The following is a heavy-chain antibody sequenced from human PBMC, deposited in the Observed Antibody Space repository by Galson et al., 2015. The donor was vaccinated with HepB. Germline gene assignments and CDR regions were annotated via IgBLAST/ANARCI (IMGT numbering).Heavy chain of an antibody. CDR3: AYHLTQWGYNYGNFDY. V-gene: IGHV2-5*02. CDR1: GFSLSASGVG. J-gene: IGHJ4*02. CDR2: IYWDDDK. D-gene: IGHD1-1*01. Sequence: PALVKPTQTLTLTCTFSGFSLSASGVGVGWIRQPPGKALEWLALIYWDDDKRYRPSLKSRLTITKDTSKNLVVLTMTNMDPVDTATYYCAYHLTQWGYNYGNFDYWGQGTLVTVSS.